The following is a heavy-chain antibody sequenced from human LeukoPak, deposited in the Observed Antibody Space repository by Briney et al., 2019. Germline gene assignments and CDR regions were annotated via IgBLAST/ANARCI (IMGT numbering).Heavy chain of an antibody. Sequence: ASVKVSCKASGYTFTGYYMHWVRQAPGKGLEWMGGFNPEDGETIYAQKFQGRVTMTEDTSTDTAYMELSSLRSEDTAVYYCATTAWGGYSFGYSGYWGQGTLVTVSS. CDR1: GYTFTGYY. D-gene: IGHD5-18*01. CDR3: ATTAWGGYSFGYSGY. CDR2: FNPEDGET. V-gene: IGHV1-24*01. J-gene: IGHJ4*02.